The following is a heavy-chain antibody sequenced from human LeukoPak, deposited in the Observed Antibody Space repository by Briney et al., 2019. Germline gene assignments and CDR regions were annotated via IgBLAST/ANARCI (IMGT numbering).Heavy chain of an antibody. V-gene: IGHV3-23*01. J-gene: IGHJ4*02. CDR2: ISGSGGST. CDR1: GFTFSSYA. D-gene: IGHD7-27*01. Sequence: GGSLRLSCAASGFTFSSYAMSWVRQAPGKGLEWVSAISGSGGSTYYADSVKGRFTISRDNSKDTLYLQMNSLRAEDTAVYYCARVGTNWDTLYYFDYWGQGTLVTVSS. CDR3: ARVGTNWDTLYYFDY.